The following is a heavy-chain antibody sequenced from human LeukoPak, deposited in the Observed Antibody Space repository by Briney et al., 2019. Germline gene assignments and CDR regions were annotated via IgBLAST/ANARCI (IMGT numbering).Heavy chain of an antibody. J-gene: IGHJ4*02. D-gene: IGHD6-6*01. CDR3: ARDSGGWLGIAARPVDY. Sequence: PSETLSLTCTVSGVSISSYYLSWIRQSAGKGLEGIERIYTSGSANYNPALKTRVTMSVDASKNQFSLKLSSVTAADTAVYYCARDSGGWLGIAARPVDYWGQGTLVTVSS. CDR2: IYTSGSA. V-gene: IGHV4-4*07. CDR1: GVSISSYY.